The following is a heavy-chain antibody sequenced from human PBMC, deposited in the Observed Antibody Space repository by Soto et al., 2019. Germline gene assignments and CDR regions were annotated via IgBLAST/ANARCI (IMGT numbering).Heavy chain of an antibody. Sequence: EVQLVESGGDLVQPGGSLRLSCAASGFSFASSWMTWVRQAPGKGLEWVANIKKDGSKINYLDSVRGRFTVSRDNAKKYLYLEMNSLRAEDTALYYCARDVSPGSSSLYLDAFDIWGQGTMVTVSS. J-gene: IGHJ3*02. CDR2: IKKDGSKI. D-gene: IGHD6-13*01. V-gene: IGHV3-7*05. CDR1: GFSFASSW. CDR3: ARDVSPGSSSLYLDAFDI.